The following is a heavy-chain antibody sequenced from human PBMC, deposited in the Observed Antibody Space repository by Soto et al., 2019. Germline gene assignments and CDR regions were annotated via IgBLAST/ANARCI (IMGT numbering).Heavy chain of an antibody. D-gene: IGHD5-12*01. J-gene: IGHJ4*02. Sequence: SETLSLTCTVSGGSISSYYWSWIRQPPGKGLEWIGYIYYSGSTNYNPSLKSRVTISVDTSKNQFSLKLSSVTAADTAVYYCARKVHEGGYDQFDYWGQGTLVTVSS. CDR1: GGSISSYY. CDR2: IYYSGST. CDR3: ARKVHEGGYDQFDY. V-gene: IGHV4-59*01.